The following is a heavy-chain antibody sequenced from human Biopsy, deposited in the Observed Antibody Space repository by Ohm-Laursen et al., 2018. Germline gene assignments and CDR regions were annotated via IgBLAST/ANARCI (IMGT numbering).Heavy chain of an antibody. CDR3: ARWTPEYDSSRYYLDAFDI. CDR2: IYSSGST. V-gene: IGHV4-4*07. D-gene: IGHD3-22*01. CDR1: GGSLSSYY. J-gene: IGHJ3*02. Sequence: SDTLSLTCIVSGGSLSSYYWSWIRQPAGKGLEWIGRIYSSGSTNYNPSLKSRVTLSMDTSKRQFSLKLSFVTAADTAVYYCARWTPEYDSSRYYLDAFDIWGQGTKVTVSS.